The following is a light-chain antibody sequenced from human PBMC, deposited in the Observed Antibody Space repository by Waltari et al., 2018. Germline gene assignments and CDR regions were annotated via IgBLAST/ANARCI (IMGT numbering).Light chain of an antibody. CDR3: QQESNWSYS. CDR2: GAS. CDR1: QSVSSR. J-gene: IGKJ2*03. Sequence: EIVMTQSPATLSLSPGERATLPCRASQSVSSRLAWYQQKPGQPPRLLIYGASSRATGTPDRFSGSGSGTEFTLTISSLEPEDVAVYFCQQESNWSYSFGQGTKVEIK. V-gene: IGKV3D-15*01.